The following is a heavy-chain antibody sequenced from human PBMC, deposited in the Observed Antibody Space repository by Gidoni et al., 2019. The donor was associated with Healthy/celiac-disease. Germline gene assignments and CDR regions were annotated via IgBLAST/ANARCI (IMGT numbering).Heavy chain of an antibody. V-gene: IGHV4-34*01. CDR1: GGSFSGYY. Sequence: QVQLQQWGAGLLKPSETLSLTCAVYGGSFSGYYWSWIRQPPGKGLEWIGEINHSGSTNYNPSLKSRVTISVDTSKNQFSLKLSSVTAADTAVYYCARGTGEQQLGGFDYWGQGTLVTVSS. CDR2: INHSGST. CDR3: ARGTGEQQLGGFDY. J-gene: IGHJ4*02. D-gene: IGHD6-13*01.